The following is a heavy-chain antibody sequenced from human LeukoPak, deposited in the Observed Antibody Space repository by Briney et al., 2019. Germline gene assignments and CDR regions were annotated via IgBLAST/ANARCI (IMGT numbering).Heavy chain of an antibody. J-gene: IGHJ4*02. D-gene: IGHD1-26*01. CDR1: GGSISSYY. V-gene: IGHV4-59*08. CDR3: ARRKKVGAISDY. Sequence: SETLSLTCTVSGGSISSYYWSWIRQPPGKGLEWIGYIYYSGSTNYNPSLKSRVTISVDTSKNQFSLKLSSVTAADTAVYYCARRKKVGAISDYWGQGTLVTVSS. CDR2: IYYSGST.